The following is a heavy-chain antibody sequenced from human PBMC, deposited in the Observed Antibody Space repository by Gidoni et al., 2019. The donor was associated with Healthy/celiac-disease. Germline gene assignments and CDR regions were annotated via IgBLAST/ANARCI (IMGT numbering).Heavy chain of an antibody. CDR3: ARGRYSGYVDY. Sequence: GLEWIGEINHSGSTNYNPSLKSRVTISVDTSKNQFSLKLSSVTAADTAVYYCARGRYSGYVDYWGQGTLVTVSS. J-gene: IGHJ4*02. D-gene: IGHD5-12*01. V-gene: IGHV4-34*01. CDR2: INHSGST.